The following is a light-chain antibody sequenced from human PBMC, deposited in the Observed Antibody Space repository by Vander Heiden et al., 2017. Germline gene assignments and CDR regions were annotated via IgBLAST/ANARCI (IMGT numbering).Light chain of an antibody. V-gene: IGKV3-20*01. Sequence: EFVLTQSPGTLSLSPGERATLSCRASQSVSSSYLAWYQQKPGQAPRLLIYGASSRATGIPDRFSGSGSGTDFTLTISRLEPEDFAVYYCQQDGSSPWTFGQGTKVEIK. J-gene: IGKJ1*01. CDR2: GAS. CDR1: QSVSSSY. CDR3: QQDGSSPWT.